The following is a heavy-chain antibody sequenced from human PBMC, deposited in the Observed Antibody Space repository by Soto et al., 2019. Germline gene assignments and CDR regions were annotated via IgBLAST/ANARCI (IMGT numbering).Heavy chain of an antibody. CDR2: ISSSSSYI. CDR3: ARERQQLASIYGMDV. J-gene: IGHJ6*02. V-gene: IGHV3-21*01. D-gene: IGHD6-13*01. CDR1: GFTFSSYS. Sequence: GGSLRLSCAASGFTFSSYSMNWVRQAPGKGLEWVSSISSSSSYIYYADSVKGRFTISRDNAKNSLYLQMNSLRAEDTAVYYCARERQQLASIYGMDVWGQGTTVTVSS.